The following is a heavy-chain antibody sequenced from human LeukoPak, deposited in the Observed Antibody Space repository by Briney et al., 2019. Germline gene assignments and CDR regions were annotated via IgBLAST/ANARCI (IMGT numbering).Heavy chain of an antibody. CDR1: GFTFDDYA. CDR2: ITWHGGSR. CDR3: ARASTMIVVATYFDY. Sequence: AGGSLRLSCAASGFTFDDYAMHWVRQAPGKGLEWVSGITWHGGSRGYADSVKGRFTISRDNAANSLYLQMNSLRAEDTAVYYCARASTMIVVATYFDYWGQGTLVTVSS. D-gene: IGHD3-22*01. V-gene: IGHV3-9*01. J-gene: IGHJ4*02.